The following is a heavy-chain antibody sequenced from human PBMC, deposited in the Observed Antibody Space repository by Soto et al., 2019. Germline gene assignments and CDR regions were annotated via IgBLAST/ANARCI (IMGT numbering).Heavy chain of an antibody. Sequence: SETLSLTCGVSGGSISSGGYSWNWIRQPPGKGLEWIGYIYQSGSSYYNPSLKSRVTISIDRSKNQYSLKLSSVTAADTAMYYCARAHYYYGMDVWGQGTTVTVSS. V-gene: IGHV4-30-2*01. CDR3: ARAHYYYGMDV. CDR1: GGSISSGGYS. J-gene: IGHJ6*01. CDR2: IYQSGSS.